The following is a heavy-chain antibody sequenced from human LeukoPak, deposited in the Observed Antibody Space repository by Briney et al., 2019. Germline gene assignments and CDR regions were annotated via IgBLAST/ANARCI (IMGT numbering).Heavy chain of an antibody. CDR3: TTMVRGVIVDY. V-gene: IGHV3-30*03. CDR2: ISYDGSNK. CDR1: GFTFSSYG. J-gene: IGHJ4*02. D-gene: IGHD3-10*01. Sequence: PGRSLRLSCAASGFTFSSYGMHWVRQAPGKGLEWVAVISYDGSNKYYADSVKGRFTISRDNSKNTLYLQMNSLRAEDTAVYYCTTMVRGVIVDYWGQGTLVTVSS.